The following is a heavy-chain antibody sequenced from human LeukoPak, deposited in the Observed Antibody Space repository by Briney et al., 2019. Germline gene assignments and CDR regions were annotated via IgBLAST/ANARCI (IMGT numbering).Heavy chain of an antibody. CDR1: GGSFSGYY. CDR2: INHSGST. J-gene: IGHJ4*02. CDR3: ARLTTQGDYFDY. D-gene: IGHD1-26*01. Sequence: PSETLSLTCAVYGGSFSGYYWSWIRQPPGKGLEWIGEINHSGSTNYNPSLKSRVTISVDTSKNQFSLKLSSVTAADTAVYYCARLTTQGDYFDYWGQGTLVTVSS. V-gene: IGHV4-34*01.